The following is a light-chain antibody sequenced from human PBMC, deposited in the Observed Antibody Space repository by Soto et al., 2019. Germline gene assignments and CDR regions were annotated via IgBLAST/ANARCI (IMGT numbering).Light chain of an antibody. V-gene: IGLV2-14*01. CDR1: SSDIGAYNY. Sequence: QSVLTQPASVSGSPGQSITISCTGTSSDIGAYNYVSWYQQYPGKAPKLMIYGVTNRPSGVSNRFSGSKTGNTASLTISGLQAEDEADYYCTSFAPGRIYVFGSGTKVTVL. CDR3: TSFAPGRIYV. J-gene: IGLJ1*01. CDR2: GVT.